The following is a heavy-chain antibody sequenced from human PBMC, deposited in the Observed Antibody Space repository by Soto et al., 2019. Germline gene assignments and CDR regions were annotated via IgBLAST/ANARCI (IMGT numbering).Heavy chain of an antibody. D-gene: IGHD5-12*01. CDR3: ASRVEGLYSGNDRYYFDY. CDR2: IYYSGTS. V-gene: IGHV4-39*01. J-gene: IGHJ4*02. CDR1: GGSISNYY. Sequence: SETLSLTCTVSGGSISNYYWGWIRQPPGKGLEWIGTIYYSGTSYHNPSLKSRVTISVDTSKNQFSLTLTSVTAADTAVYYCASRVEGLYSGNDRYYFDYWGQGTLVTVSS.